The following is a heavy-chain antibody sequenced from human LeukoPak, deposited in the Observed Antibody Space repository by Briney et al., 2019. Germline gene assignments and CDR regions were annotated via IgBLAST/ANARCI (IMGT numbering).Heavy chain of an antibody. CDR3: ATCPYSSSWCHFDS. D-gene: IGHD6-13*01. J-gene: IGHJ4*02. V-gene: IGHV3-7*01. CDR2: IKEDGSEK. CDR1: GFTFNIYW. Sequence: GGSLRLSCVASGFTFNIYWMSWVRQAPGKGLEWVANIKEDGSEKDYVDSVKGRFTISRDNVKNSLYLQMNSLRAEDTAVYYCATCPYSSSWCHFDSWGQGTLVTVSS.